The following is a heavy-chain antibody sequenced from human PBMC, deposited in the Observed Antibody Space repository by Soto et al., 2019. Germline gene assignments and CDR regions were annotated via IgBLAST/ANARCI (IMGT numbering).Heavy chain of an antibody. CDR3: TTLNYYDSRGYFPDFDY. CDR2: IKSTTDGGTT. CDR1: GFTFTYAW. Sequence: DVFLVESGGGLLKPGGSLRLSCGASGFTFTYAWMSWVRQAPGKGLEWVGRIKSTTDGGTTDYGEPVKGRILISRDDSKHTLYLQLNSLTTEDTGVYYCTTLNYYDSRGYFPDFDYWGRGTLVTVSS. J-gene: IGHJ4*02. D-gene: IGHD3-22*01. V-gene: IGHV3-15*01.